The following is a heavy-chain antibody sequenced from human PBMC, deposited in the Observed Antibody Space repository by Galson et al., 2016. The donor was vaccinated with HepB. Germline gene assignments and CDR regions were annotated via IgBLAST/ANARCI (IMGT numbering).Heavy chain of an antibody. D-gene: IGHD4-17*01. J-gene: IGHJ4*02. Sequence: SVKVSCKASGFTFTSSAVQWVRQARGQRLEWMGWIVVGSGNTNYAQKFQERVTITRDLSTTTVYMELSSLRSDDTAMYYCAADAYGDFYFGYWGQGTLVTVSS. V-gene: IGHV1-58*01. CDR3: AADAYGDFYFGY. CDR1: GFTFTSSA. CDR2: IVVGSGNT.